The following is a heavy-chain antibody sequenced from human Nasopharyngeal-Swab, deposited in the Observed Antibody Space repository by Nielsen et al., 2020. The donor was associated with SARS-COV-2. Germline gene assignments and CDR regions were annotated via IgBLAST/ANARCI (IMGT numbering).Heavy chain of an antibody. CDR3: TTDRDITERPLFDF. CDR2: IKSKSDGGTT. J-gene: IGHJ4*02. D-gene: IGHD1-14*01. Sequence: GASMTMAWAASGFTFTNAWRGWVRQAPGKGLEWVGRIKSKSDGGTTDYAAPVKGRFSISRDDSRNTIYVQMNTLQTEDTAVYYCTTDRDITERPLFDFWGQGTLVTVSS. V-gene: IGHV3-15*01. CDR1: GFTFTNAW.